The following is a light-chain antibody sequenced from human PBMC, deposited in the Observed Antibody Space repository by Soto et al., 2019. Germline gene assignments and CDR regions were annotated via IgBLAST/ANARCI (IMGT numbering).Light chain of an antibody. J-gene: IGKJ1*01. CDR3: QQYGTSPTT. CDR2: GAS. CDR1: QTVLNNY. V-gene: IGKV3-20*01. Sequence: EIVLSQSPGTLSLSPGERARLSCRASQTVLNNYLTWYQQKPGQAPRRLIFGASFRATGIPDRFSGSGSGTDFTLTISRLEPEDSAVYYCQQYGTSPTTFGQGTKVDI.